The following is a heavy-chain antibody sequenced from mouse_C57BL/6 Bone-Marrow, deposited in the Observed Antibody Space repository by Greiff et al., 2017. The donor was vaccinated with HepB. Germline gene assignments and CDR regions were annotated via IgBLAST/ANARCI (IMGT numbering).Heavy chain of an antibody. D-gene: IGHD1-1*01. CDR2: IDPETGGT. V-gene: IGHV1-15*01. CDR3: TRDHYYGSSWFAY. Sequence: QVQLKESGAELVRPGASVTLSCKASGYTFTDYEMHWVKQTPVHGLEWIGAIDPETGGTAYNQKFKGKAILTADKSSSTAYMELRSLTSEDSAVYYCTRDHYYGSSWFAYWGQGTLVTVSA. CDR1: GYTFTDYE. J-gene: IGHJ3*01.